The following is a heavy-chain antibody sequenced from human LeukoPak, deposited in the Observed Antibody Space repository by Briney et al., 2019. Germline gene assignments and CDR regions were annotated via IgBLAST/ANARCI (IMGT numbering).Heavy chain of an antibody. Sequence: ASVKVSCKASGYTFTSYGISWVRQAPGQGLEWMGWISAYNGNTNYAQKLQGRVTMTTDTSTSTAYMELRSLRSGDTAVYYCARRPQYSSSPRAFDIWGQGTMVTVSS. CDR1: GYTFTSYG. CDR3: ARRPQYSSSPRAFDI. J-gene: IGHJ3*02. V-gene: IGHV1-18*01. CDR2: ISAYNGNT. D-gene: IGHD6-6*01.